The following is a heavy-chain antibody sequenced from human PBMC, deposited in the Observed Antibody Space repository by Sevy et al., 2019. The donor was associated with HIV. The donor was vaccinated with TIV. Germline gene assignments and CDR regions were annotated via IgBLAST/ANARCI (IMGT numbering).Heavy chain of an antibody. V-gene: IGHV4-4*07. CDR1: GGSISSYY. CDR3: ARDRAATYYDFWSGSYGSFDY. J-gene: IGHJ4*02. Sequence: SETLSLTCTVSGGSISSYYWSWIRQPAGKGLEWIGRIYTSGSTNYNPSLKSRVTMSVDTSKNQLSLKLSSVTAADTAVYYCARDRAATYYDFWSGSYGSFDYWGQGTLVTVSS. CDR2: IYTSGST. D-gene: IGHD3-3*01.